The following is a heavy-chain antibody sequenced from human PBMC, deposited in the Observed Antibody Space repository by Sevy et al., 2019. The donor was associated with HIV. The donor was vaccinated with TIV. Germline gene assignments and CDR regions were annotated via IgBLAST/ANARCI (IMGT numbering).Heavy chain of an antibody. CDR2: IIPIFGTA. CDR3: ARAYDSRSPDAFDI. D-gene: IGHD3-3*01. CDR1: GGTFSSYA. V-gene: IGHV1-69*13. Sequence: ASVKVSCKASGGTFSSYAISWVRQAPGQGLEWMGGIIPIFGTANYAQKFQGRVTITADESTSTAYMELSSLRSEDTAVYYCARAYDSRSPDAFDIWSQGTMVTVSS. J-gene: IGHJ3*02.